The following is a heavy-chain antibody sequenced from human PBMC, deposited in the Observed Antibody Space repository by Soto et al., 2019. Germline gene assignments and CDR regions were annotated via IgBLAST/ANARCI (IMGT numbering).Heavy chain of an antibody. CDR3: AKDHVTTTVTKVGY. D-gene: IGHD4-17*01. V-gene: IGHV3-30*18. CDR1: GFTFSNYG. Sequence: QVQLVESGGGVVQPGRSLRLACAASGFTFSNYGMQWVRQAPGKGLEWVAVISYQGSDKYYADSVKGRFTISRGTSKNTLYLQPHSWRAEDTAVYYCAKDHVTTTVTKVGYWGQGILVTVSS. J-gene: IGHJ4*02. CDR2: ISYQGSDK.